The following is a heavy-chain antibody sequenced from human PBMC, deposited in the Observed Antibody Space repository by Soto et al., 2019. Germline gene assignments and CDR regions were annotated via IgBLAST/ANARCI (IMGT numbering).Heavy chain of an antibody. V-gene: IGHV4-34*01. J-gene: IGHJ4*02. Sequence: SETLSLTCTVSGGSISSYYWSWIRQPPGKGLEWIGEINHSGSTNYNPSLKSRVTISVDTSKNQFSLKLSSVTAADTAVYYCARQSSYCGGDCDPPFDYWGQGTLVTVSS. CDR1: GGSISSYY. D-gene: IGHD2-21*02. CDR2: INHSGST. CDR3: ARQSSYCGGDCDPPFDY.